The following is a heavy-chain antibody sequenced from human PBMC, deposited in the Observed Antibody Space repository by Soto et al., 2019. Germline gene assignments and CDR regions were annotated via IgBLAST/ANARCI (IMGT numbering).Heavy chain of an antibody. Sequence: SETLSLTCTVSGGSISSYYWSWIRQPAGKGLEWIGRIYTSGSTNYNPSLKSRVTMSVDTSKNQFSLKLSSVTAADTAVYYCARVATSSSWPLYYYYGMDVWGQGTTVTVS. J-gene: IGHJ6*02. CDR2: IYTSGST. CDR3: ARVATSSSWPLYYYYGMDV. V-gene: IGHV4-4*07. CDR1: GGSISSYY. D-gene: IGHD6-13*01.